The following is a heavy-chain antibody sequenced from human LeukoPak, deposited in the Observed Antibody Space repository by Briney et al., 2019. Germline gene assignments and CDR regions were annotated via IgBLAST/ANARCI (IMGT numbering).Heavy chain of an antibody. Sequence: GGSLRLSCAASGFTFSSYWMHWVRQAPGKGLVWVSRIKSDGSSTNYADSVEGRFTISRDNAKNTLYLQMNSLRVEDTAMYYCATDGASFDYWGLGTLVTVSS. J-gene: IGHJ4*02. V-gene: IGHV3-74*01. CDR2: IKSDGSST. CDR3: ATDGASFDY. CDR1: GFTFSSYW.